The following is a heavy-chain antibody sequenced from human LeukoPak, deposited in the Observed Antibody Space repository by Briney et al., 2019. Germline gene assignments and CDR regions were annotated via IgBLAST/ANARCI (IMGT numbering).Heavy chain of an antibody. V-gene: IGHV1-8*01. CDR2: MNPNSGNP. CDR3: ARGGSPFLYYDSSGPHFDY. J-gene: IGHJ4*02. CDR1: GYTFTSYD. D-gene: IGHD3-22*01. Sequence: ASVKVSCKASGYTFTSYDINWVRQASGQGLEWMGWMNPNSGNPGYAQKFQGRVTMTRNTSISTAYMELSSLRSEDTAVYYCARGGSPFLYYDSSGPHFDYWGQGTLVTVSS.